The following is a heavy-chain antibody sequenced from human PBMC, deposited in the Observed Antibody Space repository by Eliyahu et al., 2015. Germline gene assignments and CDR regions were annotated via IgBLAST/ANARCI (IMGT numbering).Heavy chain of an antibody. D-gene: IGHD6-13*01. CDR1: GDSXSSTTAA. CDR2: TFYRSKWLN. CDR3: ARDNLGIAAPFDY. V-gene: IGHV6-1*01. J-gene: IGHJ4*02. Sequence: QVQLQQSGPGLVQPSQTLSLTCAISGDSXSSTTAAWNWIRQSPSRGLEWLGRTFYRSKWLNDYAVSVKSRITINPDTSKNQFSLQLNSVTSEDTAVYYCARDNLGIAAPFDYWGQGTLVTVSS.